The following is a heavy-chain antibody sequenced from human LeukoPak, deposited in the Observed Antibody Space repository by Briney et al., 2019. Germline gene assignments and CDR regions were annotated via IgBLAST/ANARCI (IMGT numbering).Heavy chain of an antibody. D-gene: IGHD1-26*01. CDR1: GYTFTSYY. CDR2: INPSGGST. J-gene: IGHJ4*02. V-gene: IGHV1-46*01. Sequence: ASVKVSCKASGYTFTSYYIHWVRQAPGQELEWMGIINPSGGSTSYAQKFQGRVTMTRDTSTSTVYMELSSLRSEDTAVYYCGRRAYSGNYPLGYWGQGTLVTVSS. CDR3: GRRAYSGNYPLGY.